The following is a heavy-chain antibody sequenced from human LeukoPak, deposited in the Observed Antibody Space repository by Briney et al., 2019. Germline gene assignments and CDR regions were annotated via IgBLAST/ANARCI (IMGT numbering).Heavy chain of an antibody. CDR1: GCTFSSYS. D-gene: IGHD3-10*01. CDR3: GTRLRDYYGSGSRPFDY. Sequence: GASVKVSCKASGCTFSSYSINWVRQAPGQGLEWMGGVIPIFGTANYAQKFQGRVTITADESTSTAYMDLSSLKSEDTAVYYCGTRLRDYYGSGSRPFDYWGQGTLVTVSS. J-gene: IGHJ4*02. V-gene: IGHV1-69*13. CDR2: VIPIFGTA.